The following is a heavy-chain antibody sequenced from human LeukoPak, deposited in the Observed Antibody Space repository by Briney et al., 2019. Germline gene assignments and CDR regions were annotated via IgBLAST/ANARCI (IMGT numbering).Heavy chain of an antibody. J-gene: IGHJ4*02. V-gene: IGHV3-23*01. Sequence: GGSLRLSCAASGFTFSNYVMSWVRQAPGKGLEWVSSISGSGGNTYYADSVKGRFTLSRDNSKNTLYLQMNSLRAEDTAVYYCAKVPITVTRNFDYWGQGTLVTVSS. CDR1: GFTFSNYV. CDR3: AKVPITVTRNFDY. CDR2: ISGSGGNT. D-gene: IGHD4-17*01.